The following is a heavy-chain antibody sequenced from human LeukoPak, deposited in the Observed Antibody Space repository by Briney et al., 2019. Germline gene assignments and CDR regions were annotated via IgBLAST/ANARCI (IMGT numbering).Heavy chain of an antibody. J-gene: IGHJ6*04. CDR3: ARDPGYESWGPFWGGMDV. D-gene: IGHD3-16*01. V-gene: IGHV3-74*01. Sequence: GGSLRLSCAASGFTFSSSWMHWVRQAPGKGLVWVSRITRDGSSTTYADSVKGRLTTSRDNAKNTLYLQMDSLRDDDTAVYYCARDPGYESWGPFWGGMDVWGNGTTVIVSS. CDR2: ITRDGSST. CDR1: GFTFSSSW.